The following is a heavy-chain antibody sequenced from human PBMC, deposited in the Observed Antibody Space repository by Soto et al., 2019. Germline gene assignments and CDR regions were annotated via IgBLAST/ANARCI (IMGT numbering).Heavy chain of an antibody. CDR3: ASTAAGEDAYFVY. J-gene: IGHJ4*02. Sequence: SETLSLTCTVSGDSISSGGYYWSWIRQHPGKGLEWIGYIYYSGSTYYNPSLKSRVTISVDTSKNQFSLKLSSVTAADTAVYYCASTAAGEDAYFVYWGPGTLLNVST. CDR2: IYYSGST. V-gene: IGHV4-31*03. CDR1: GDSISSGGYY. D-gene: IGHD6-13*01.